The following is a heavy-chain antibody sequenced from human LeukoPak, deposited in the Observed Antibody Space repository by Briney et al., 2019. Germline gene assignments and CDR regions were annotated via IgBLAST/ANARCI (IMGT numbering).Heavy chain of an antibody. D-gene: IGHD3-9*01. CDR3: AKEYEIFVGAFDI. J-gene: IGHJ3*02. Sequence: GGSPRLSCVASGFTFRNYGMHWVRQAPGKGLEWVAVLWKDGSNNFYADSVKGRFRFSRDNSKDMLYLQMNSLRAEDTAVYYCAKEYEIFVGAFDIWGQGTMVTVSS. CDR1: GFTFRNYG. V-gene: IGHV3-33*06. CDR2: LWKDGSNN.